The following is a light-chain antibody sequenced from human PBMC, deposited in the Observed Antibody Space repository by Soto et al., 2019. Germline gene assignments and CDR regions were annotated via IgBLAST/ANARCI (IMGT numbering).Light chain of an antibody. CDR2: MNN. CDR3: VAWDDKLSARV. J-gene: IGLJ3*02. V-gene: IGLV1-47*01. CDR1: RSNIGSSI. Sequence: QSVLTQPPSLSGTPGQTVTISCFGSRSNIGSSIVHWYQQLPGAAPKHLIYMNNQRPSGIPDRFSGSKSGTSASLVISGLRSEDEADYYCVAWDDKLSARVFGGGTKLTVL.